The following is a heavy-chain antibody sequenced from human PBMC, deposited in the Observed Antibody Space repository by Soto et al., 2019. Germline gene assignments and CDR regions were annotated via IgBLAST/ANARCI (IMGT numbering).Heavy chain of an antibody. D-gene: IGHD3-22*01. CDR3: ARFGPPGGKYYYDSSGYPFDP. J-gene: IGHJ5*02. CDR1: GGTFSSYA. V-gene: IGHV1-69*13. Sequence: GASVKVSCKASGGTFSSYAISWVRQAPGQGLEWMGGIIPIFGTANYAQKFQGRVTITADESTSTAYMELSSLRSEDTAVYYCARFGPPGGKYYYDSSGYPFDPWGQGTLVTVS. CDR2: IIPIFGTA.